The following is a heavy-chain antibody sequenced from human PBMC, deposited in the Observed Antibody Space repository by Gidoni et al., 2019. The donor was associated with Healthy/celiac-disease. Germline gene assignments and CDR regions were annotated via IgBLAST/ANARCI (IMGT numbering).Heavy chain of an antibody. CDR3: AKDRDFWIQYGMDV. D-gene: IGHD3-3*01. CDR2: ISYDGSNK. J-gene: IGHJ6*02. CDR1: AFTFSSYG. V-gene: IGHV3-30*18. Sequence: QVQLVESGGGVVQPGRSLRLSCAASAFTFSSYGMHWVRQAPGKGLEWVAVISYDGSNKYYADSVKGRFTISRDNSKNTLYLQMNSLRAEDTAVYYCAKDRDFWIQYGMDVWGQGTTVTVSS.